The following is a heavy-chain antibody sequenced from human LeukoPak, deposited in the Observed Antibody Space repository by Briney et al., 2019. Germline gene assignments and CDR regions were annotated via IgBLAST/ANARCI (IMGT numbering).Heavy chain of an antibody. CDR2: IYHSGST. Sequence: SETLSLTCAVSGYSISSGYYWGWIRPPPGKGLEWIGSIYHSGSTYYNPSLKSRVTISVDTSKNQFSLKLSSVTAADTAVYYCARHRAEKPYYMDVWGKGTTVTVSS. CDR1: GYSISSGYY. CDR3: ARHRAEKPYYMDV. J-gene: IGHJ6*03. V-gene: IGHV4-38-2*01. D-gene: IGHD5-24*01.